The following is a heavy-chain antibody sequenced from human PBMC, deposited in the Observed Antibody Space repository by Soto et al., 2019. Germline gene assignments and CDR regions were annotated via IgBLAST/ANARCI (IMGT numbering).Heavy chain of an antibody. V-gene: IGHV4-39*01. Sequence: QLQLQESGPGLVKPSETLSLTCTVSGGSISSSSYFWGWLRQAPGKGLAWIGSIYYSGSTYYNPSLEGRVTASVNPSKNQSSLKLSSVPAADTGVSYCARHPSAFWFDPWGQGTLVTVSS. CDR2: IYYSGST. J-gene: IGHJ5*02. D-gene: IGHD6-19*01. CDR3: ARHPSAFWFDP. CDR1: GGSISSSSYF.